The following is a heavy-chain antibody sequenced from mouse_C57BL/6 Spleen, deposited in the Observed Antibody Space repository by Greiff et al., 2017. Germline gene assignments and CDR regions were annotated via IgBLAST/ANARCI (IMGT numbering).Heavy chain of an antibody. J-gene: IGHJ4*01. CDR2: INPNNGGT. V-gene: IGHV1-18*01. CDR1: GYTFTDYN. D-gene: IGHD1-1*01. Sequence: EVQLQQSGPELVKPGASVKIPCKASGYTFTDYNMDWVKQSHGKSLEWIGDINPNNGGTIYNQKFKGKATLTVDKSSSTAYRELRSLTSEDTAVYYCAREAYYYGSSPYFYAMDYWGQGTSVTVSS. CDR3: AREAYYYGSSPYFYAMDY.